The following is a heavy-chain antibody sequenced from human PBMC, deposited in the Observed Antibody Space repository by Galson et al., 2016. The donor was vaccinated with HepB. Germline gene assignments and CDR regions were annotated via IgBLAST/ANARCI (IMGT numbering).Heavy chain of an antibody. CDR3: ARDINLVSFDF. J-gene: IGHJ4*02. CDR2: IDSDGLNT. CDR1: GFTSSDFW. Sequence: SLRLSCAASGFTSSDFWIHWVRQVPGKGLVWVSRIDSDGLNTNYADSVKGRFTISRDNAKNTVYRQMNSLRVEDTAVYYCARDINLVSFDFWGQGTLVTVSS. V-gene: IGHV3-74*01. D-gene: IGHD3-10*01.